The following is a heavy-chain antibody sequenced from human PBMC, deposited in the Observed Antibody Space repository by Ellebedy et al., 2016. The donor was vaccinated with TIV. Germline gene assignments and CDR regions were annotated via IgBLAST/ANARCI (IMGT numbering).Heavy chain of an antibody. CDR2: IYGGDRT. J-gene: IGHJ4*02. CDR1: GFSVSSNY. CDR3: ARFDLLTVVTLDY. Sequence: GESLKISCAVSGFSVSSNYMTWLRQAPGEGLEWVSIIYGGDRTYYADSVKGRFTISTDNSKNTVYLQQNSLTVEDPAVYYCARFDLLTVVTLDYWGQGTLVTVSS. D-gene: IGHD4-23*01. V-gene: IGHV3-66*01.